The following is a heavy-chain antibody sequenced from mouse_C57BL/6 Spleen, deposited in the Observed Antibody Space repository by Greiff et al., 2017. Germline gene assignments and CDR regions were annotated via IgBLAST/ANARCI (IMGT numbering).Heavy chain of an antibody. V-gene: IGHV1-64*01. Sequence: VQLQQPGAELVKPGASVKLSCKASGYTFTSYWMHWVKQRPGQGLEWIGMIHPNSGSTNYNEKFKSKATLTVDKSSSTAYMQLSSLTSEDSAVYYCARLPSYWYFDVWGTGTTVTVSS. CDR3: ARLPSYWYFDV. CDR2: IHPNSGST. CDR1: GYTFTSYW. J-gene: IGHJ1*03.